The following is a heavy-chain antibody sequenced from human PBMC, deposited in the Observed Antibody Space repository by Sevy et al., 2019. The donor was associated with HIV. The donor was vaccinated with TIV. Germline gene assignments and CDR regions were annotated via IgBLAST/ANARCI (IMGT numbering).Heavy chain of an antibody. J-gene: IGHJ4*02. V-gene: IGHV3-30-3*01. D-gene: IGHD5-18*01. Sequence: GGSLRLSCAASRFTFSTYAMHWVRQAPGKGLEWVAVISNDGSNKYYADSVKGRFTISRDNSKSTLYLQMNSRRAEDTAVYSGARDEARYSYSGPFDYWGQGTLVTVSS. CDR3: ARDEARYSYSGPFDY. CDR2: ISNDGSNK. CDR1: RFTFSTYA.